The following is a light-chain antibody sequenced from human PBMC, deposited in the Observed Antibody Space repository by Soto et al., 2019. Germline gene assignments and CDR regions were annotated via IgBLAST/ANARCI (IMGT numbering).Light chain of an antibody. CDR1: TSNIGSNS. CDR2: RNN. Sequence: QSVLTQPPSASATPGQSVTISCSGSTSNIGSNSIYWYQQFPGMAPKVLIYRNNQRPSGVPDRFSGSKSGTSASLAISGLRSEDEADYYCAAWDDTLSGVIFGGWTKLTVL. CDR3: AAWDDTLSGVI. V-gene: IGLV1-47*01. J-gene: IGLJ2*01.